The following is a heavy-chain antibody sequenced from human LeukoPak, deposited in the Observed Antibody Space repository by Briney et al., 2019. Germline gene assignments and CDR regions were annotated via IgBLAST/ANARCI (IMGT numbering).Heavy chain of an antibody. CDR1: GGSFSGYY. Sequence: SETLSLTCAVYGGSFSGYYWSWIRQPPGKGLEWIGEINHSGSTNYNPSLKSRVTISVDTSKNQFSLKLSSVTAADTAVYYCARGYIVVVVAATGNWFDPWGQGTLVTVSS. CDR2: INHSGST. V-gene: IGHV4-34*01. D-gene: IGHD2-15*01. J-gene: IGHJ5*02. CDR3: ARGYIVVVVAATGNWFDP.